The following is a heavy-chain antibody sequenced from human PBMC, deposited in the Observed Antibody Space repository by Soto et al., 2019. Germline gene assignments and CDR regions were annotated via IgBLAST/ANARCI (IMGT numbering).Heavy chain of an antibody. V-gene: IGHV1-18*01. CDR2: ISAYNGNT. CDR3: ARVGNDYGDMYYFDY. D-gene: IGHD4-17*01. J-gene: IGHJ4*02. CDR1: GYTFTSYG. Sequence: QVQLVQSGAEVKKPGASVKVSCKASGYTFTSYGISWVRQAPGQGLEWMGWISAYNGNTNYAQKLQGRVTMTTDTSTSTVYMELRSLRSDDTAVYYCARVGNDYGDMYYFDYWGQGTLVTVSS.